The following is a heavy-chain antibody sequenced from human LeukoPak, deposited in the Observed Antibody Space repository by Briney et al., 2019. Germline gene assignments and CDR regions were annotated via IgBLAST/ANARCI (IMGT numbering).Heavy chain of an antibody. CDR2: ISDSTGSSYTI. J-gene: IGHJ4*02. Sequence: PGGSLRLSCAASGFTVSSNYMSWVRQAPGKGLEWVSYISDSTGSSYTIYYADSVKGRFTISRDNAKNSLYLQMNSLRAEDTAVYYCARAYFDYWGQGTLVTVSS. V-gene: IGHV3-48*04. CDR1: GFTVSSNY. CDR3: ARAYFDY.